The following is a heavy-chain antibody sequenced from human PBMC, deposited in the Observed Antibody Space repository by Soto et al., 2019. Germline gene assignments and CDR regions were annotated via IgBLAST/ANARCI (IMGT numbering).Heavy chain of an antibody. CDR2: IYSGGST. CDR3: ARDYGSSWNYYYYGMDV. J-gene: IGHJ6*02. V-gene: IGHV3-53*01. D-gene: IGHD6-13*01. Sequence: GGSLRLSCAASGFTVSSNYLSWVRQAPGTGLEWVSVIYSGGSTYYADSVKGRFTISRDNSKNTLYLQMNSLRAEDTAVYYCARDYGSSWNYYYYGMDVWGQGTTVTVSS. CDR1: GFTVSSNY.